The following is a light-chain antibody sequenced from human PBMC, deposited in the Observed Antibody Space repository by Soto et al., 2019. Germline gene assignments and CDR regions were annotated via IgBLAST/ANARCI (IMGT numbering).Light chain of an antibody. CDR1: QNVNTN. V-gene: IGKV3-15*01. CDR2: GAS. Sequence: EVVMTQSPATLSVSPGERATLSCRASQNVNTNLAWYQQKLGQAPRLLIFGASTRATGVPARFSGSGSGTEFTLTISSLQSDDFAVYYCQQYTNRPPWTFGQGTKVDMK. J-gene: IGKJ1*01. CDR3: QQYTNRPPWT.